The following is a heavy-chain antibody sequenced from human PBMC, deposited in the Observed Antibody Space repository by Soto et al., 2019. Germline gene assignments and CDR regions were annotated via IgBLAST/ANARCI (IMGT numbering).Heavy chain of an antibody. V-gene: IGHV4-30-2*01. Sequence: QLQLQESGSGLVKPSQTLSLTCAVSGGSISSGGYSWSWIRQPPGKGLEWIGYIYHSGSTYNPSLKSRVTISVDRSKNQFSLKLSSVTAADTAVYYCASSHAGAHITAAVHWGQGTLVTVSS. CDR1: GGSISSGGYS. J-gene: IGHJ4*02. CDR3: ASSHAGAHITAAVH. CDR2: IYHSGST. D-gene: IGHD6-13*01.